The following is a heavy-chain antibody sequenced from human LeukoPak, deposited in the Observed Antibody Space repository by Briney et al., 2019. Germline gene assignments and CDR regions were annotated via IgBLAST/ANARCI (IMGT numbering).Heavy chain of an antibody. J-gene: IGHJ4*02. CDR2: ISYDGSDK. Sequence: GSLRLSCAASGFSFSRYAVQWVRQAPGRGLECVAIISYDGSDKHYADSVKGRFTIFRDNSKNTLYLQMNSLRTEDTAVYYCARTYYYGSGSPFDSWGQGTLVTVSS. D-gene: IGHD3-10*01. V-gene: IGHV3-30*01. CDR3: ARTYYYGSGSPFDS. CDR1: GFSFSRYA.